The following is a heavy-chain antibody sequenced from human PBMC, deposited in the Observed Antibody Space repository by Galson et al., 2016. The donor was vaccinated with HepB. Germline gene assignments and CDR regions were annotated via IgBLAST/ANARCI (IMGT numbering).Heavy chain of an antibody. CDR1: GYSFTKYY. J-gene: IGHJ5*02. D-gene: IGHD2-2*01. CDR3: ARAFSETAVGNLDR. V-gene: IGHV1-46*01. CDR2: INPSDGTT. Sequence: SVKVSCKASGYSFTKYYMHWVRQAPGQGFEGMGIINPSDGTTTYAQTFQGRLTMTRDTSTTTVHMELSSLRSDDTAVYYCARAFSETAVGNLDRWGQGTLVTVSS.